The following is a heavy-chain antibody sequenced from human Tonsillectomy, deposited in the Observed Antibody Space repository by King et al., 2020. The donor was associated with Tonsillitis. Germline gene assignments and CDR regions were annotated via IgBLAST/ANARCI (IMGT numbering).Heavy chain of an antibody. CDR1: GGSISSYY. D-gene: IGHD3-22*01. CDR2: IHYSGST. V-gene: IGHV4-59*01. Sequence: QLQESGPGVVKPSETLSLTCTVSGGSISSYYWTWIRQPPGKGLYWIWYIHYSGSTNNNPSLKSRGTISVDTSKNQFSLRLRSVTAADTAVYYCARGYSSGYYKNGMDVWGQGTTVTVSS. CDR3: ARGYSSGYYKNGMDV. J-gene: IGHJ6*02.